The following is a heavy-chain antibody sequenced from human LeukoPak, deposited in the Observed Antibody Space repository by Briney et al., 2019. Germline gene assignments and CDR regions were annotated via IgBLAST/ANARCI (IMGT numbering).Heavy chain of an antibody. D-gene: IGHD2-15*01. V-gene: IGHV4-31*03. CDR3: ARGRYCSADICSGGDAFDI. CDR2: IYYSGST. Sequence: PSQTLSLTCTVSGGSINSGTYFWNWLRQHPGKGLEWIVYIYYSGSTYYNPSLKTRVIISVDTSNNQFSLKLSSVTAADTAVYYCARGRYCSADICSGGDAFDIWGQGTMVSVSS. CDR1: GGSINSGTYF. J-gene: IGHJ3*02.